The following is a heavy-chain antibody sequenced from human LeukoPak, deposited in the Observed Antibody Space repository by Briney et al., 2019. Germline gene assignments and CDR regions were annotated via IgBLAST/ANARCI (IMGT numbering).Heavy chain of an antibody. CDR2: TRNKANSYTT. D-gene: IGHD6-19*01. V-gene: IGHV3-72*01. J-gene: IGHJ3*01. Sequence: PGRSLRLSCAASGFTFSDHYMDWVRQAPGKGLEWVGRTRNKANSYTTEYAASVKGRFTISRDDSKNTLYLQMNSLRAEDTAVYYCAKDQGSSSGWYSRDGFALWGRGTMVTVSS. CDR1: GFTFSDHY. CDR3: AKDQGSSSGWYSRDGFAL.